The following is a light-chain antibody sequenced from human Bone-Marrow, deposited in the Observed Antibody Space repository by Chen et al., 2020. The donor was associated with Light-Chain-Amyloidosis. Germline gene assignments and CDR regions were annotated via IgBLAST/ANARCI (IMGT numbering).Light chain of an antibody. CDR2: RDT. J-gene: IGLJ2*01. Sequence: SYELTQPPSVPVSPGQTASSSRSGDDLPTKYAYWYQQKPGQAPVLVIHRDTERPSGISERFSGSSSGTTATLTISGVQAEDEADYHCQSADSSGTYEVIFGGGTKLTVL. CDR3: QSADSSGTYEVI. V-gene: IGLV3-25*03. CDR1: DLPTKY.